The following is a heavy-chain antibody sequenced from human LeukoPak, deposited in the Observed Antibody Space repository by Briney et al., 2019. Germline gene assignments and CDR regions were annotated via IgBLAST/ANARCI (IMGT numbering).Heavy chain of an antibody. CDR3: ARHDSNYVGYFDN. CDR1: GGSISSHY. CDR2: IHYSGST. Sequence: SETLSLTCTVSGGSISSHYWSWIRQPPGKGLEWIGYIHYSGSTNYNPSLKSRVTISVDTSKNQFSLKLSSVTAADTAVYYCARHDSNYVGYFDNWGQGTQVTVAS. J-gene: IGHJ4*01. V-gene: IGHV4-59*11. D-gene: IGHD1-7*01.